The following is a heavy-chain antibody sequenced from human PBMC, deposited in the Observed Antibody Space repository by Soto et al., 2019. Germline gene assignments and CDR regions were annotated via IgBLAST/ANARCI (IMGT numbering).Heavy chain of an antibody. CDR2: IWYDGSNK. CDR3: TRDLIWRPNDCSYNGMDV. D-gene: IGHD2-21*01. V-gene: IGHV3-33*01. J-gene: IGHJ6*02. CDR1: GFTFSSYG. Sequence: GGSLILSCAASGFTFSSYGMHWVRQAPGKGQEWVAVIWYDGSNKYYADSVKGRFTISRDNSKNTQYLEMNSLRGEDTAVYYCTRDLIWRPNDCSYNGMDVWGQGTTLPVSS.